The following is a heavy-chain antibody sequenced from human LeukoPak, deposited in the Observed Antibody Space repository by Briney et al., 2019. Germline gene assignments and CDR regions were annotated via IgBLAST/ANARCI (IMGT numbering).Heavy chain of an antibody. Sequence: SETLSLTPAVSGGSLSGYYWTWIRQPPGQALEWMGEINQSGSTNYHPSPKSRVTISVDTSKNQLSLKLSSVTAADTAVYYCARLSSSSWYRYYHYYMDVWGKGTTVTVSS. CDR3: ARLSSSSWYRYYHYYMDV. CDR2: INQSGST. J-gene: IGHJ6*03. CDR1: GGSLSGYY. V-gene: IGHV4-34*01. D-gene: IGHD6-13*01.